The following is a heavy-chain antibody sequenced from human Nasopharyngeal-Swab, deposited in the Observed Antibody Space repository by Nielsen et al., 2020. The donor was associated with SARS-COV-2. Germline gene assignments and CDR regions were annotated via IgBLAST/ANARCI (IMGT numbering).Heavy chain of an antibody. CDR1: GFTFSSYG. D-gene: IGHD2-15*01. CDR3: ARDVVVVAAFYYYYYGMDV. Sequence: GESLKISCAAPGFTFSSYGMHWVRQAPGKGLEWVAVIWYDGSNKYYADSVKGRFTISRDNSKNTLYLQMNSLRAEDTAVYYCARDVVVVAAFYYYYYGMDVWDQGTTVTVSS. CDR2: IWYDGSNK. V-gene: IGHV3-33*01. J-gene: IGHJ6*02.